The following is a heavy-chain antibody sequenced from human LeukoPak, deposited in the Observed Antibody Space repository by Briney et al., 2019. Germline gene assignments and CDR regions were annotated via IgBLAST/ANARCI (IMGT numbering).Heavy chain of an antibody. CDR3: ARRKLRVGGSFDY. CDR1: GGSFSGNY. V-gene: IGHV4-34*01. Sequence: SETLSLTCAVYGGSFSGNYWSWIRQPPGKGLEWIGEINHSGSTNYNPSLKSRVTISVDTSKNQFSLKLSSVTAADTAVYYCARRKLRVGGSFDYWGQGTLVTVSS. D-gene: IGHD1-26*01. J-gene: IGHJ4*02. CDR2: INHSGST.